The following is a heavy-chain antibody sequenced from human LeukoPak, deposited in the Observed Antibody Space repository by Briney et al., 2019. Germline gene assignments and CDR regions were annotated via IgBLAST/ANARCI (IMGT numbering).Heavy chain of an antibody. CDR1: GFTVSSNH. D-gene: IGHD6-19*01. J-gene: IGHJ4*02. Sequence: GGSLRLSCAASGFTVSSNHMSWVRQAPGKGLEWVSVIYSGGSTYYADSVKGRFTISRDNSKNTLYLQMNSLRAEDTAVYYCARGTSSGWPRVGDYWGQGTLVTVSS. V-gene: IGHV3-53*01. CDR3: ARGTSSGWPRVGDY. CDR2: IYSGGST.